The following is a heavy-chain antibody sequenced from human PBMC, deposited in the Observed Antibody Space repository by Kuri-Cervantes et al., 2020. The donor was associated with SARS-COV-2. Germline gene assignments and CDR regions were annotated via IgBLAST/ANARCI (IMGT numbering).Heavy chain of an antibody. CDR1: GGSISSSSYY. CDR2: IYYSGST. D-gene: IGHD3-9*01. CDR3: ANNWLFPGDYYYMDV. J-gene: IGHJ6*03. Sequence: ESLKISCTVSGGSISSSSYYWGWIRQPPGKGLEWIGSIYYSGSTYYNPSLKSRVTISVDTSKNQFSLKLSSVTTADTAVYYCANNWLFPGDYYYMDVWGKGTTVTVSS. V-gene: IGHV4-39*01.